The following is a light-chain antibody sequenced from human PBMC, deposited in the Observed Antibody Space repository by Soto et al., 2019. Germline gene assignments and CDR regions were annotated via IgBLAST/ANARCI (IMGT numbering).Light chain of an antibody. J-gene: IGKJ5*01. Sequence: EVVMTQSPVTLSVSPGETATLSCRASQTVYSNLAWYQQKPGQAPRLLIHAASTRASGVPARFSGSGSGTEFTLTISSLQSEDFAVYYCLQYSTWPPITFGPGTRLDIK. V-gene: IGKV3-15*01. CDR3: LQYSTWPPIT. CDR1: QTVYSN. CDR2: AAS.